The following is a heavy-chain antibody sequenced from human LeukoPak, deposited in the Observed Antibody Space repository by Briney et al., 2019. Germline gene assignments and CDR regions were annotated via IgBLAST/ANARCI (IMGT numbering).Heavy chain of an antibody. V-gene: IGHV3-23*01. J-gene: IGHJ4*02. Sequence: GGSLRLSCAASGFTFSSYAMSWVRQAPGKGLEWVSAISGSGGSTYYADSVKGRFTISRDNSKNTLYLQMNSLRAEDAAVYYCAKVGEEYYDFWSGPEPYFFDYWGQGTLVTVSS. CDR3: AKVGEEYYDFWSGPEPYFFDY. CDR2: ISGSGGST. D-gene: IGHD3-3*01. CDR1: GFTFSSYA.